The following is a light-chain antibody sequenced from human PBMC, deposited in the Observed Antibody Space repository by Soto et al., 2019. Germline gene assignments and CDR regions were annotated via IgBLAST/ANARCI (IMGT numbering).Light chain of an antibody. J-gene: IGLJ1*01. Sequence: QSVLTQPRSVSGSPEQSVTISCTGTSSDVDDYNYVSWFQQHPGKAPKLMIYDVSERPSGVPDRFSGSKSGNTASLTISGLQAEDEADYYCCSYGGTFYVFGTGTKVTAL. CDR1: SSDVDDYNY. CDR2: DVS. V-gene: IGLV2-11*01. CDR3: CSYGGTFYV.